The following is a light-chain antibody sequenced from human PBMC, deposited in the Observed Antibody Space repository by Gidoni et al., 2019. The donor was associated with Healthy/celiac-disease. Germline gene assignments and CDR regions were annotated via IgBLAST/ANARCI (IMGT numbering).Light chain of an antibody. CDR2: KAS. CDR1: QSISSW. CDR3: QQYNSYSPLT. Sequence: DIQMTHSPSTLSASVGDRVTIPCRASQSISSWLAWYQQKPGKAPKLLIYKASSLESGVPSRCSGSGSGTEFTLTISRLQPDDFATDYCQQYNSYSPLTFGGGTKVEIK. V-gene: IGKV1-5*03. J-gene: IGKJ4*01.